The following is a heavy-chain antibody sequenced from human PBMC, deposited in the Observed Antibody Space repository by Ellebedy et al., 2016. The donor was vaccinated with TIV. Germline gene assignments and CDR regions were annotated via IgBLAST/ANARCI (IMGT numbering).Heavy chain of an antibody. J-gene: IGHJ4*02. V-gene: IGHV3-21*01. CDR2: ISSDENYI. CDR1: GITFSSYT. CDR3: ATYPVSYYFDGPFEY. D-gene: IGHD3-22*01. Sequence: GESLKISXVVSGITFSSYTMNWVRQAPGKGLEWVSSISSDENYIYYRDSLKGRFTISRDNAKNSLYLQMNSLGAKDTAVYYCATYPVSYYFDGPFEYWGLGALVTVSS.